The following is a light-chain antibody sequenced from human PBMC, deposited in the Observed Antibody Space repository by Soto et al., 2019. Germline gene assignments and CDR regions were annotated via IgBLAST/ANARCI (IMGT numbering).Light chain of an antibody. Sequence: QAVVTQEPSLTVSPGGTVTLTCGSSTGAVTSDHYPYWFQQRPGQAPRTLIYDTSDRHSWTPARFSGSLLGGKAALTLSGAQPEDEADYYCVLSVEGFGGGTKLTVL. CDR2: DTS. V-gene: IGLV7-46*01. CDR3: VLSVEG. J-gene: IGLJ3*02. CDR1: TGAVTSDHY.